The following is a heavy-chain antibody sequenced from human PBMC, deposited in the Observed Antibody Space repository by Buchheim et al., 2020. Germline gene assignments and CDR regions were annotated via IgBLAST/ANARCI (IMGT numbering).Heavy chain of an antibody. J-gene: IGHJ6*02. V-gene: IGHV3-33*01. CDR3: ARDQRITIFGVVITAYGMDV. CDR1: GFTFSSYG. D-gene: IGHD3-3*01. Sequence: QVQPVESGGGVVQPGRSLRLSCAASGFTFSSYGMHWVRQAPGKGLEWVAVIWYDGSNKYYADSVKGRFTISRDNSKNTLYLQMNSLRAEDTAVYYCARDQRITIFGVVITAYGMDVWGQGTT. CDR2: IWYDGSNK.